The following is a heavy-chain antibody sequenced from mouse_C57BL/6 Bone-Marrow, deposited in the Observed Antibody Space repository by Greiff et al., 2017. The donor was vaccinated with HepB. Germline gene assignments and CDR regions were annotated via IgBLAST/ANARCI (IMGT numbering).Heavy chain of an antibody. CDR2: ISDGGSYT. CDR1: GFTFSSYA. D-gene: IGHD4-1*01. CDR3: ASPSDWDIYAMDY. Sequence: EVKLMESGGGLVKPGGSLKLSCAASGFTFSSYAMSWVRQTPEKRLEWVATISDGGSYTYYPDNVKGRFTISRDNAKNNLYLQMSHLKSEDTAMYYCASPSDWDIYAMDYWGQGTSVTVSS. V-gene: IGHV5-4*03. J-gene: IGHJ4*01.